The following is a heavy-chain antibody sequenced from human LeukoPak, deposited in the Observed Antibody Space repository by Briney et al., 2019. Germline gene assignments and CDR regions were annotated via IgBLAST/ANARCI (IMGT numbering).Heavy chain of an antibody. CDR3: ARASRDVLLWFGEFYYYYYMDV. V-gene: IGHV3-53*01. CDR1: GFTVSSNY. J-gene: IGHJ6*03. Sequence: GGSLRLSCAASGFTVSSNYMSWVRQAPGKGLEWVSVIYSGGSTYYADSVKGRFTISRDNSKNTLYLQMNSLRAEDTAVYYCARASRDVLLWFGEFYYYYYMDVWGKGTTVTISS. D-gene: IGHD3-10*01. CDR2: IYSGGST.